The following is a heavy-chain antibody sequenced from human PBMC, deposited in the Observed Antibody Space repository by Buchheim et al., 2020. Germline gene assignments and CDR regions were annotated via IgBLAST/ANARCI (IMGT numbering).Heavy chain of an antibody. Sequence: QVQLQESGPGLVKPSETLSLTCTVSGGSMSRYYWSWMRQSPGKGLEWIGYIFYSGSTNYNPALKSRVTISVDMSNNQPPLKLNSVTAADTAVYYCARHRALGYCSSLNCYSFDPWGQGIL. CDR2: IFYSGST. J-gene: IGHJ5*01. CDR3: ARHRALGYCSSLNCYSFDP. V-gene: IGHV4-59*08. CDR1: GGSMSRYY. D-gene: IGHD2-2*01.